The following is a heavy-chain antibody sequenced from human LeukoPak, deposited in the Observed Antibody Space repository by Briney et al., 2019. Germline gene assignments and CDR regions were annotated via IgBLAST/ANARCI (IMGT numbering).Heavy chain of an antibody. Sequence: PGGSLRVSCAASGFTFSSYGMHWVRQAPGKGLEWVAVISYDGSNKYYADSVKGRFTISRDNSKNTLYLQMNSLRAEDTAVYYCAKDLPWFDPWGQGTLVTVSS. V-gene: IGHV3-30*18. CDR2: ISYDGSNK. CDR1: GFTFSSYG. CDR3: AKDLPWFDP. J-gene: IGHJ5*02.